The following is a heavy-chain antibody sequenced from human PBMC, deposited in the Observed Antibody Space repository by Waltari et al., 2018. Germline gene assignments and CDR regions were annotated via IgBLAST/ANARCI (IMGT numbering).Heavy chain of an antibody. V-gene: IGHV1-69*13. CDR1: VCTFNSYA. J-gene: IGHJ4*02. Sequence: QVQLVQSGAEVKKHGSSVKVSCKDSVCTFNSYAISWSRQAPGQGLEWMGGIIPIFGTANYAQKFQGRVTITADESTSTAYMELSSLRSEDTAVYYCAIDYSNSDQKNWGQGTLVTVSS. CDR2: IIPIFGTA. D-gene: IGHD4-4*01. CDR3: AIDYSNSDQKN.